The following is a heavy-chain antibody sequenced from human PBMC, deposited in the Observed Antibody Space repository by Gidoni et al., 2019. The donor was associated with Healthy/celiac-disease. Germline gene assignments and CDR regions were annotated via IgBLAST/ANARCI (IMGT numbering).Heavy chain of an antibody. J-gene: IGHJ3*02. D-gene: IGHD2-2*01. V-gene: IGHV3-48*03. CDR3: AREDCSSTSCYSSAFDI. Sequence: EVQLVESGGGLVQPGGSLRLSCAAAGFTFSGYEMNWVRKAPGKGLDWVSYISSSGSTIYYADSGKGRFTISRDNAKNSLYLQMNSLRAEDTAVYYCAREDCSSTSCYSSAFDIWGQGTMVTVSS. CDR2: ISSSGSTI. CDR1: GFTFSGYE.